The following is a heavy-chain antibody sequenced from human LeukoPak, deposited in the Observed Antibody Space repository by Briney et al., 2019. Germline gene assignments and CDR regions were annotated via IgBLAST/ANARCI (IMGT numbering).Heavy chain of an antibody. J-gene: IGHJ4*02. D-gene: IGHD3-22*01. Sequence: PGGSLRLSCAASGFTFDDYGMSWVRQAPGKGLEWVSGINWNGGSTGYADSVKGRFTISRDNAKNSLYLQMNSLRAEDTAVYYCARGGYYYDSSGYARKRPYFDYWGQGTLVTVSS. V-gene: IGHV3-20*04. CDR1: GFTFDDYG. CDR3: ARGGYYYDSSGYARKRPYFDY. CDR2: INWNGGST.